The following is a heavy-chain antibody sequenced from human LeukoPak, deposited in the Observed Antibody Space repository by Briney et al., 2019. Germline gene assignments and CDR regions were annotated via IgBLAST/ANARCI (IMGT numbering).Heavy chain of an antibody. V-gene: IGHV4-39*07. Sequence: SETLSLTCTVSGASISSSTYYWGWIRQPPGKGLEWIGSIYFSGSTYYNPSLKSRVTISVDTSKNQFSLKLSSVTAADTAVYYRARGRGEGRGISMVRGVRAPSYNWFDPWGHGTLVIVSS. CDR1: GASISSSTYY. D-gene: IGHD3-10*01. CDR3: ARGRGEGRGISMVRGVRAPSYNWFDP. J-gene: IGHJ5*02. CDR2: IYFSGST.